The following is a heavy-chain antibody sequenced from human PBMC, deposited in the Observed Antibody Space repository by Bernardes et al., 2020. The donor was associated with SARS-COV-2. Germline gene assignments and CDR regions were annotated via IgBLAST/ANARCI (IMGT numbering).Heavy chain of an antibody. D-gene: IGHD2-2*01. Sequence: GGSLRLSCAASGFTFSSYAMSWVRQAPGKGLEWVSSTTASGLTTWYEDSVKGRFIISRDNSKNTLYLQMSSLRAEDTAVHYCARSSTNRNWFDPWGQGTLVTISS. CDR2: TTASGLTT. CDR3: ARSSTNRNWFDP. V-gene: IGHV3-23*01. CDR1: GFTFSSYA. J-gene: IGHJ5*02.